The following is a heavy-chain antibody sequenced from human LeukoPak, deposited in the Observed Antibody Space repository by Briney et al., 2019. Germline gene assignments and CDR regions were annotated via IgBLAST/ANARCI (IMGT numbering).Heavy chain of an antibody. CDR1: GGSISSGGYY. CDR3: ARVSGSYGDSAY. CDR2: ITSSSSSM. V-gene: IGHV3-11*04. J-gene: IGHJ4*02. Sequence: LSLTCTVSGGSISSGGYYWSWIRQHPGKGLEWISYITSSSSSMYYADSVKGRFTISRDNAKNSLYLQMNSLRAEDTAVYYCARVSGSYGDSAYWGQGTLVTVSS. D-gene: IGHD1-26*01.